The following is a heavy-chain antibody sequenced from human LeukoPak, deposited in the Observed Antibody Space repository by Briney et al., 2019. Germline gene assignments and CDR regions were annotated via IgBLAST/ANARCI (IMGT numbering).Heavy chain of an antibody. J-gene: IGHJ4*02. CDR3: ARQSSSSFAPIDY. CDR2: IYTSGST. CDR1: GGSISSGSYY. Sequence: SETLPLTCTVSGGSISSGSYYWSWIRQPAGKGLEWIGRIYTSGSTNYNPSLNSRVTISVDTSKNQFSLKLSSVTAADTAVYYCARQSSSSFAPIDYWGQGTLVTVSS. D-gene: IGHD6-6*01. V-gene: IGHV4-61*02.